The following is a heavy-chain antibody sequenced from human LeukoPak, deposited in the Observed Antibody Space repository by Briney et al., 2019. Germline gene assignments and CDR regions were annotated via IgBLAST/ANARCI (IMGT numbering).Heavy chain of an antibody. J-gene: IGHJ3*02. V-gene: IGHV4-34*01. CDR2: INHSGST. D-gene: IGHD1-14*01. CDR1: GGSISSYY. CDR3: ARTPGRIDAFDI. Sequence: SETLSLTCTVSGGSISSYYWSWIRQPPGKGLEWIGEINHSGSTNYNPSLKSRVTISVDTSKNQFSLKLSSVTAADTAVYYCARTPGRIDAFDIWGQGTMVTVSS.